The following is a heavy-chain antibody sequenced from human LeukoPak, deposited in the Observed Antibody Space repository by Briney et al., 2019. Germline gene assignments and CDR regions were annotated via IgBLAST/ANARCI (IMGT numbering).Heavy chain of an antibody. CDR1: GFTFSCYA. Sequence: GSLRLSCAASGFTFSCYAMSWVRQAPGKGLEWVSAISGSGGSTYHADSVKGRFTISRDNSKNTLYLQMNSLRAKDTAVYYCAKSLFTTPNNWFDPWGQGTLVTVSS. V-gene: IGHV3-23*01. J-gene: IGHJ5*02. CDR3: AKSLFTTPNNWFDP. D-gene: IGHD1-14*01. CDR2: ISGSGGST.